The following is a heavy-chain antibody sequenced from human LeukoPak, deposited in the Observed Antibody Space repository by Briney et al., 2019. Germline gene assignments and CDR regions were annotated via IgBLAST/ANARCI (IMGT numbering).Heavy chain of an antibody. V-gene: IGHV3-43*02. D-gene: IGHD2-8*01. CDR1: GFTFHNYA. J-gene: IGHJ4*02. CDR3: ASDHVSGGVDY. CDR2: TSGDGITT. Sequence: QPGGSLRLSCAASGFTFHNYAIHWVRQAPGKGLEWVSLTSGDGITTYFADSVKGRFTISRDNSKSSLFLQMNSLRTEDTAFYYCASDHVSGGVDYWGQGTLVTVSS.